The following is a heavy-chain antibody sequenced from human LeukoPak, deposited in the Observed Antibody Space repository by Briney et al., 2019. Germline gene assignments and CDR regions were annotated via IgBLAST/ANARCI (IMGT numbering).Heavy chain of an antibody. CDR3: AKDARTVRFLEWLLWDYFDY. CDR2: IIPIFGTA. V-gene: IGHV1-69*01. D-gene: IGHD3-3*01. Sequence: ASVKVSCKASGGTFSSYAISWVRQAPGQGLEWMGGIIPIFGTANYAQKFQGRVTITADESTSTAYMELSSLRSEDTAVYYCAKDARTVRFLEWLLWDYFDYWGQGTLVTVSS. CDR1: GGTFSSYA. J-gene: IGHJ4*02.